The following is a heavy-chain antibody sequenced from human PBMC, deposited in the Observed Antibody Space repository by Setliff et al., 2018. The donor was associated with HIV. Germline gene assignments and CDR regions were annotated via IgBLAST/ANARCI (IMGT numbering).Heavy chain of an antibody. D-gene: IGHD6-19*01. J-gene: IGHJ4*02. Sequence: GGSLRLSCAASGLTFSSYWISWVRQAPGKGLEWVANINQDGSAKYYVDSVKGRFTISRDNAKNSLYLQMNSLRAEDTALYYCTKDHLSGWASDCWGQGTLVTVSS. CDR1: GLTFSSYW. CDR2: INQDGSAK. V-gene: IGHV3-7*03. CDR3: TKDHLSGWASDC.